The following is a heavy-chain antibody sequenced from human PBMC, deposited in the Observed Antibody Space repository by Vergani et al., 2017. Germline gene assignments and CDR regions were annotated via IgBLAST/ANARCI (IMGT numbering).Heavy chain of an antibody. D-gene: IGHD1-26*01. V-gene: IGHV3-21*04. J-gene: IGHJ4*02. Sequence: EVQLVESGGGLVKPGGSLTLSCAASGFMFNNYNLNWVRQVPGKGLEWVSTISTRSSYTHYADSVRGRFTISRDDAQNSLYLQMNSLRAEDTALYYCAKDRSGSYYGDFDYWGQGTLVTVSS. CDR3: AKDRSGSYYGDFDY. CDR1: GFMFNNYN. CDR2: ISTRSSYT.